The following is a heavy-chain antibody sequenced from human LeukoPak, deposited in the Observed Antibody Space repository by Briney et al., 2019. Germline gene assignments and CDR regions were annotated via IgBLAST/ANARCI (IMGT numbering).Heavy chain of an antibody. J-gene: IGHJ5*02. Sequence: SVKVSCKASGGTFSSYAISWVRQAPGQGLEWMGGIIPIFGTANYAQKFQGRVTITADESTSTAYVELSSLRSEDTAVYYCARGTRMTNWFDPWGQGTLVTVSS. D-gene: IGHD1-7*01. V-gene: IGHV1-69*01. CDR1: GGTFSSYA. CDR2: IIPIFGTA. CDR3: ARGTRMTNWFDP.